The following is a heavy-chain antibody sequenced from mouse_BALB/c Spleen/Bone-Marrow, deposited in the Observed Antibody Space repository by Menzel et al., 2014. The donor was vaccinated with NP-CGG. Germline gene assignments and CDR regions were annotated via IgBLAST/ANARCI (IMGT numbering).Heavy chain of an antibody. V-gene: IGHV5-6-4*01. Sequence: EVHLVESGGGLVKPGGFLKLSCAASGFTFSSYTMSWVRQTPEKRLEWVATISSGGSYTYYPDSVKGRFTISRDNAKNTLYLQMSSLKSEDTAMYYCTRDGKGNYDYAMDYWGQGTSVTVSS. J-gene: IGHJ4*01. CDR1: GFTFSSYT. CDR3: TRDGKGNYDYAMDY. D-gene: IGHD2-1*01. CDR2: ISSGGSYT.